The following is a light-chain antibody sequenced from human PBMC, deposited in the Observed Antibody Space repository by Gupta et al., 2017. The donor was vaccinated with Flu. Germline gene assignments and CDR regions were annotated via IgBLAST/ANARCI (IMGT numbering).Light chain of an antibody. CDR2: VAS. V-gene: IGKV1-39*01. CDR1: QMIFNL. J-gene: IGKJ1*01. CDR3: QQSDTNYWT. Sequence: PPPLSASCGDRCPLTCPANQMIFNLFNWYQQKPGKAPKVLIYVASTLQSGVPSRFSGSGSDKEFTLTITRLEPEDFATYYCQQSDTNYWTFGQGTKVEVK.